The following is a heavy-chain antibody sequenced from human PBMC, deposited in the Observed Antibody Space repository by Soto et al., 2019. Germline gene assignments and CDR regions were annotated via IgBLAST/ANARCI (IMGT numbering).Heavy chain of an antibody. CDR2: IWYDGSNK. J-gene: IGHJ6*02. Sequence: QVQLVESGGGVVQPGRSLRLSCAASGFTFSSYGMHWVRQAPGKGLEWVAVIWYDGSNKYYADSVKGRFTISRDNSKNALYLQMNSLRAEDTAVYYCARDNIVATIKGEYGMDVWGQGTTVTVSS. CDR3: ARDNIVATIKGEYGMDV. V-gene: IGHV3-33*01. D-gene: IGHD5-12*01. CDR1: GFTFSSYG.